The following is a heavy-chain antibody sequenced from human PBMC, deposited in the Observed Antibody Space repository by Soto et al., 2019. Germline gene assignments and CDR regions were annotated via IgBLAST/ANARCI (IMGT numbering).Heavy chain of an antibody. J-gene: IGHJ5*02. V-gene: IGHV4-34*01. CDR3: ARTKWKRAWFDP. Sequence: QVQLQQWGAGLLKPSETLSLTCAVYVDTFRGYYWSWIRQPPGKGLEWIGQINHSGSTNYEPSLTSRVTLSVETSKNQFSLKLTSVTAADTAIYYCARTKWKRAWFDPWGQGTLVTVSS. CDR1: VDTFRGYY. D-gene: IGHD1-1*01. CDR2: INHSGST.